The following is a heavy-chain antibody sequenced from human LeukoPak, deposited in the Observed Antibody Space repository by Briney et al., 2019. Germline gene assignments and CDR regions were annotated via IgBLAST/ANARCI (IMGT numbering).Heavy chain of an antibody. J-gene: IGHJ4*02. CDR2: IYYSGST. CDR3: ARHRYSSAWSVVDY. V-gene: IGHV4-59*08. CDR1: GGSICTYY. D-gene: IGHD6-19*01. Sequence: SETLSLTSTVSGGSICTYYWSWIRQPPGKGLEWIGNIYYSGSTNYNPSLKSRVTISVDTSKNQFSLKLTAVTAADTAVYYCARHRYSSAWSVVDYWGQGTLVTVSS.